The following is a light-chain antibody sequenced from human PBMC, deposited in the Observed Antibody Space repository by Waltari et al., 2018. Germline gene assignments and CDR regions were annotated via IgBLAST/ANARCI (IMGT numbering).Light chain of an antibody. Sequence: QSALTQPASVSGSPGQSITISCTGTSSDVGGGNYVPWYQQHPCKVPKPLIFDVSNLPSCVSNRFSGSKSGNTASLTISGLQAEDESDYYCCSFTSRSTWVFGGGTKLTVL. J-gene: IGLJ3*02. CDR1: SSDVGGGNY. CDR2: DVS. V-gene: IGLV2-14*01. CDR3: CSFTSRSTWV.